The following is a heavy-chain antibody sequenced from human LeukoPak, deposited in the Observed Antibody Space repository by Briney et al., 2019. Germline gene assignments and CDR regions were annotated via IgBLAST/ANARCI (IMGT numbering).Heavy chain of an antibody. V-gene: IGHV3-64D*08. CDR1: GFTFSDYA. D-gene: IGHD5-18*01. CDR3: VKDQEYSYDY. Sequence: GGSLRLSCSASGFTFSDYAMHWVRQVPGKGLEYVSTISIDGGSKYYADSVKGRFTISRDNSKNTLSLQMSSLRVEDTAIYYCVKDQEYSYDYWGQGTLVTVSS. J-gene: IGHJ4*02. CDR2: ISIDGGSK.